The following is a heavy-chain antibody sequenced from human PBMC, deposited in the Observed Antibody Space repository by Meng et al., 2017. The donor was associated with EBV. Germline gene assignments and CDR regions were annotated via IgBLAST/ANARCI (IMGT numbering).Heavy chain of an antibody. CDR2: ISYHGSNKDGSNK. CDR3: ARVSFYDYWSGYSFNWFDP. Sequence: QVQLVESGGGVVHPGRSLRLSCEASGRTLSDYGMHWVRQAPGKGLEWVSFISYHGSNKDGSNKYYSDSVRGRFTISRDNSKNTLYLQMNSLRAEDTAVYYCARVSFYDYWSGYSFNWFDPWGQGTLGTVSS. J-gene: IGHJ5*02. V-gene: IGHV3-30*03. CDR1: GRTLSDYG. D-gene: IGHD3-3*01.